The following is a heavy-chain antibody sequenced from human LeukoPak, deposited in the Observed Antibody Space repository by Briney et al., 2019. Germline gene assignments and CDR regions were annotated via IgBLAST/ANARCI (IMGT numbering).Heavy chain of an antibody. V-gene: IGHV3-7*03. CDR1: GFTFSSYW. Sequence: GGSLRLSCAASGFTFSSYWMSWVRQAPGKGLEWVAIISHDGSEKSYVDSVKGRFTISRDNAKNSLYLQMNSLRPEDTAVYYCARDHRRRLDYWGQGTLVTVSS. J-gene: IGHJ4*02. CDR3: ARDHRRRLDY. CDR2: ISHDGSEK.